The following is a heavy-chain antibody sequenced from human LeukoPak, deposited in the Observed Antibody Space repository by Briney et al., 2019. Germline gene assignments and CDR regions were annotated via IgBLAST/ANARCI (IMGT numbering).Heavy chain of an antibody. J-gene: IGHJ4*02. CDR2: ITGSGALT. CDR3: AKDRVDGSGSQFDS. V-gene: IGHV3-23*01. Sequence: GGSLRLSCAAFGFTLSNYAMTWVRQAPGKGLEWVSSITGSGALTYYADSVKGRFTISKDNAMDTLFLLMNSLRADDTAVYYCAKDRVDGSGSQFDSWGQGSLVTVSS. CDR1: GFTLSNYA. D-gene: IGHD3-10*01.